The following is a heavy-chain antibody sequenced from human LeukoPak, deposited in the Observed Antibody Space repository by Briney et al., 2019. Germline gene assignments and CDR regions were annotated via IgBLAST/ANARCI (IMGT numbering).Heavy chain of an antibody. Sequence: GGSLRLSCAASGFTLSNYWMHWVRQAPGKGLVWVSRINSDGSSTNYADSVKGRFTVSRDNAKNTLSLQMNSLRVEDTAVYYCARGVYSSGWSSFDYWGQGTLVTVSS. CDR1: GFTLSNYW. CDR2: INSDGSST. J-gene: IGHJ4*02. V-gene: IGHV3-74*01. CDR3: ARGVYSSGWSSFDY. D-gene: IGHD6-19*01.